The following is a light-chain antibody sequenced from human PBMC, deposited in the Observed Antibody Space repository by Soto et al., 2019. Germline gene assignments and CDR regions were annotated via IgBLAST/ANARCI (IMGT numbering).Light chain of an antibody. CDR2: GAS. Sequence: VTKQAAATASVFPEEKASRSRMASQSVSINLAWYQQKPGQAPRLLIYGASTRATGIPARVSGSGSGTEFTLAISSLQSEDFAVYYCQQYNNCPLTFGGGTKVDIK. CDR3: QQYNNCPLT. CDR1: QSVSIN. J-gene: IGKJ4*01. V-gene: IGKV3D-15*01.